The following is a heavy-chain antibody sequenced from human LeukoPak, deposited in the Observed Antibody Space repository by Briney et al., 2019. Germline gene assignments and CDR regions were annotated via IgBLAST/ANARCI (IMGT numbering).Heavy chain of an antibody. D-gene: IGHD2-2*02. CDR1: GFTFSSYA. CDR2: ISGSGGST. CDR3: AKWVVVVPAAIRDY. Sequence: GGSLRLSCAASGFTFSSYATSWVRQAPGKGLEWVSAISGSGGSTYYADSVKGRFTISRDNSKNTLYLQMNSLRAEDTAAYYCAKWVVVVPAAIRDYWGQGTLVTVSS. V-gene: IGHV3-23*01. J-gene: IGHJ4*02.